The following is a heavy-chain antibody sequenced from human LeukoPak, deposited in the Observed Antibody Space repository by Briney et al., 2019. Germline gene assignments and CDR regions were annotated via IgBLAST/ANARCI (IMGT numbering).Heavy chain of an antibody. CDR2: ISYDGSNK. Sequence: GGSLRLSCVGSGFTFTTYWMSWVRQAPGKGLEWVAVISYDGSNKYYADSVKGRFTISRDDSKNTLYLQMNSLRAEDTAVYYCAKDFRSSSGDVWGKGTTVTVSS. D-gene: IGHD6-6*01. J-gene: IGHJ6*04. CDR1: GFTFTTYW. V-gene: IGHV3-30*18. CDR3: AKDFRSSSGDV.